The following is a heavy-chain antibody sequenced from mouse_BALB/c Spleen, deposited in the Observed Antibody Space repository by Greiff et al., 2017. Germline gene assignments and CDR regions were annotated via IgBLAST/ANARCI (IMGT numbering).Heavy chain of an antibody. D-gene: IGHD2-10*02. J-gene: IGHJ4*01. CDR2: ISYSGST. Sequence: EVKLMESGPSLVKPSQTLSLTCSVTGDSITSGYWNWIRKFPGNKLEYMGYISYSGSTYYNPSLKSRISITRDTSKNQYYLQLNSVTTEDTATYYCARQYGNLYYYAMDYGGQGTSITVSA. V-gene: IGHV3-8*02. CDR3: ARQYGNLYYYAMDY. CDR1: GDSITSGY.